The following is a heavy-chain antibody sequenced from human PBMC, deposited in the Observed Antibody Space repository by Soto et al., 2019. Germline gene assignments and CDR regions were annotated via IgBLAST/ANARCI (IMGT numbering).Heavy chain of an antibody. V-gene: IGHV3-48*03. CDR2: ISSSGSTI. CDR1: GFTFSSYE. Sequence: LRLSCAASGFTFSSYEMNWVRQAPGKGLEWVSYISSSGSTIYYADSVKGRFTISRDNAKNSLYLQMNSLRAEDTAVYYCARTLRGPKLPFDYWGQGTLVTVSS. J-gene: IGHJ4*02. CDR3: ARTLRGPKLPFDY.